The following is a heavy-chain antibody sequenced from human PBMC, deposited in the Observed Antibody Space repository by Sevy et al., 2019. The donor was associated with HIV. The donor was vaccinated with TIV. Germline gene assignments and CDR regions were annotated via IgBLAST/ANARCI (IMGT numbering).Heavy chain of an antibody. Sequence: ASVKVSCKASGYTVTSFGISWVRQAPGQGFEWMGWISPNNGNTKYAQKFQGRVTMTTETSTSTAYMEVRNLRSDDTALYYCARRRPHDYYYFFMDVWGKGTTVTVSS. J-gene: IGHJ6*03. CDR3: ARRRPHDYYYFFMDV. CDR2: ISPNNGNT. CDR1: GYTVTSFG. V-gene: IGHV1-18*01.